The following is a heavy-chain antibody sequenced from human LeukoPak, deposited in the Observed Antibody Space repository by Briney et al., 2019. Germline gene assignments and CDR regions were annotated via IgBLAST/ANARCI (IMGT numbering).Heavy chain of an antibody. CDR2: IYYSGRT. CDR1: GDSVSRSDSY. CDR3: ARRRYYDGSGYLE. Sequence: SETLSLTCSVSGDSVSRSDSYWDWIRQPPGKGLKWIGTIYYSGRTYYSPSLKSPVTMSVDPSNNQFSLNLRSVTAADTAVYYCARRRYYDGSGYLEWGQGTLLSVSS. J-gene: IGHJ1*01. D-gene: IGHD3-22*01. V-gene: IGHV4-39*01.